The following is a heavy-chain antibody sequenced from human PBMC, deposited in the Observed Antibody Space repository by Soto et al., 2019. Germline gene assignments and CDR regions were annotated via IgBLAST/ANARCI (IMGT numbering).Heavy chain of an antibody. CDR3: AKSIAARPYDY. D-gene: IGHD6-6*01. CDR2: INGDGSSA. J-gene: IGHJ4*02. CDR1: GFTFSSYW. Sequence: GGSLRLSCAASGFTFSSYWMHWVRQPPGKGLVCVSRINGDGSSATYADSVMGRFTISRDNAKNTLYLQMNSLRAEDSAVYYCAKSIAARPYDYWSQGTLVTVSS. V-gene: IGHV3-74*01.